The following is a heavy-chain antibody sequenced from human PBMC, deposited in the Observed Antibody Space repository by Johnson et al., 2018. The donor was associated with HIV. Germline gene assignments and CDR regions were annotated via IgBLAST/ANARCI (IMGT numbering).Heavy chain of an antibody. J-gene: IGHJ3*01. CDR2: IYSGGST. D-gene: IGHD5-24*01. V-gene: IGHV3-53*01. Sequence: VQLVESGGGLIQPGGSLRLSCAASGFSVSSNYMSWVRQAPGKGLEWVSVIYSGGSTYYADSVKGRFTISSDTSKNTLYLQMNSLRAEDTAVYFCARGCRDGYTCDVFDVWGQGTGVTVSS. CDR3: ARGCRDGYTCDVFDV. CDR1: GFSVSSNY.